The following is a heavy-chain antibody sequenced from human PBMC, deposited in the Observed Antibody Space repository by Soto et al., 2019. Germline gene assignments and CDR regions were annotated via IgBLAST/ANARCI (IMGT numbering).Heavy chain of an antibody. Sequence: PSETLSLTCAVYGGSFSGYYWSWIRQPPGKGLEWIGEINHSGSTNYNPSLKSRVTISVDTSKNQFSLKLSSVTAADTAVYYCARGTDSSSYWFAPWGQGTLVTVS. CDR2: INHSGST. CDR3: ARGTDSSSYWFAP. J-gene: IGHJ5*02. V-gene: IGHV4-34*01. D-gene: IGHD6-6*01. CDR1: GGSFSGYY.